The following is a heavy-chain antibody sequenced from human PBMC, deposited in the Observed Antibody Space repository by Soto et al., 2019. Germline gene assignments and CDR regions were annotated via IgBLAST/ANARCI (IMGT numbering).Heavy chain of an antibody. Sequence: EVQLVESGGGLVQPGRSLRLSCAASGFTFDAYTMHWVRQGPAKGLEWVSGSSWNSCTIGYAESVKRRFTISRDNAKNSVYLQMNRVTAEDTALHCGARPGTKLFMRIAYYFDSWGQGTMVTVSS. CDR3: ARPGTKLFMRIAYYFDS. CDR1: GFTFDAYT. V-gene: IGHV3-9*01. D-gene: IGHD1-7*01. CDR2: SSWNSCTI. J-gene: IGHJ4*01.